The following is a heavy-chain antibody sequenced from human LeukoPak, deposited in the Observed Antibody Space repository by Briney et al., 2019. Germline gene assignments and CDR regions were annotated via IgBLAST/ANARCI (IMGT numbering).Heavy chain of an antibody. D-gene: IGHD2-21*02. J-gene: IGHJ5*01. V-gene: IGHV3-23*01. Sequence: GGSLRLSCAASGFTFDTYGMSWGRQAPGKGLEWVSSISGSGNYMYYKDSVKGRFTISRDNSKNKLLLKMNSLRAEDSAVYYCAKGGHPAVVTTRFDSWGQGTLVTVSS. CDR1: GFTFDTYG. CDR3: AKGGHPAVVTTRFDS. CDR2: ISGSGNYM.